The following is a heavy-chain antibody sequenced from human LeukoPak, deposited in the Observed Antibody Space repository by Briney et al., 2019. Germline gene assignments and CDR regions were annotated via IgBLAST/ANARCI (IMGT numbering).Heavy chain of an antibody. CDR3: ARSGLVGPYGNYYYMDV. D-gene: IGHD2-8*02. CDR2: IYTSGST. J-gene: IGHJ6*03. CDR1: GGSISSGSYY. V-gene: IGHV4-61*02. Sequence: PSQTLSLTCTVSGGSISSGSYYWSWIRQPAGKGLEWIGRIYTSGSTNYNPSLKSRVTISVDTSKNQFSLKLSSVTAADTAVYYCARSGLVGPYGNYYYMDVWGKGTTVTVSS.